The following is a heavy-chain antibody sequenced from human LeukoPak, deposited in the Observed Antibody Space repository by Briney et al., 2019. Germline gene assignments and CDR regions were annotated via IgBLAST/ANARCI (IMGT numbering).Heavy chain of an antibody. J-gene: IGHJ4*02. Sequence: SETLSLTCTVSGGSISSYYWSWIRQPPGKGLEWIGYIYYSGSTNYNPSLKSRVTIAVDTSKNQFSLKLSSVTAADTAVYYCARELIHYYDSSGFFDRWGQGTLVTVSS. CDR2: IYYSGST. D-gene: IGHD3-22*01. CDR1: GGSISSYY. V-gene: IGHV4-59*12. CDR3: ARELIHYYDSSGFFDR.